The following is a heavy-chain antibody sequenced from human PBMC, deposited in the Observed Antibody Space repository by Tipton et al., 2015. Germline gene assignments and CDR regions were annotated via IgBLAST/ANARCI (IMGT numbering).Heavy chain of an antibody. CDR2: ISFSDTT. CDR1: GGSVTSGSYY. Sequence: TLSLTCTVSGGSVTSGSYYWSWIRQPPGKGLEWIGYISFSDTTHYNPSLKSRITISLNTSKNQFSLKMSSVTAADTAGYYCARARGRHGGLFDSWGQGILVTVSS. J-gene: IGHJ4*02. D-gene: IGHD4-23*01. V-gene: IGHV4-61*01. CDR3: ARARGRHGGLFDS.